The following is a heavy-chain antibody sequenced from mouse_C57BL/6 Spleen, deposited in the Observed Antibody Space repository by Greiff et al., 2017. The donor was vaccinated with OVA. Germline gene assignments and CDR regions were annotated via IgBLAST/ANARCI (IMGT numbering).Heavy chain of an antibody. CDR2: IYPGSGNT. D-gene: IGHD2-1*01. Sequence: VQRVESGAELVRPGASVKLSCKASGYTFTDYYINWVKQRPGQGLEWIARIYPGSGNTYYNEKFKGKATLTAEKSSSTAYMQLSSLTSEDSAVYFCAREDGNYGFDYWGQGTTLTVSS. CDR1: GYTFTDYY. CDR3: AREDGNYGFDY. J-gene: IGHJ2*01. V-gene: IGHV1-76*01.